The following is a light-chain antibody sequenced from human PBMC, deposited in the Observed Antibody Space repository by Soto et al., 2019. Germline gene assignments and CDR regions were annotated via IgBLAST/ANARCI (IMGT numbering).Light chain of an antibody. CDR3: LQDYNHPLT. V-gene: IGKV1-6*01. CDR2: AAS. Sequence: AIQMTQSPSSLSASVGDRVTITCRASQGIRNDLGWFQQKPEKAPKVLISAASILQSGVPSRFSGSGSGTDFTLTISSLQPEDFATYYCLQDYNHPLTFGPGTKVDIK. CDR1: QGIRND. J-gene: IGKJ2*01.